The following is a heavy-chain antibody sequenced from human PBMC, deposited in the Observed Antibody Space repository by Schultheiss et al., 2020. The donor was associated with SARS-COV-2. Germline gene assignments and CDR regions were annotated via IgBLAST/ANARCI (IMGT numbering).Heavy chain of an antibody. V-gene: IGHV3-48*03. CDR3: ATRLGATTDHYYYYYGMDV. CDR2: ISSSGSTI. J-gene: IGHJ6*02. CDR1: GFTFSSYE. D-gene: IGHD1-26*01. Sequence: GGSLRLSCAASGFTFSSYEMNWVRQAPGKGLEWVSYISSSGSTIYYADSVKGRFTISRDNAKNSLYLQMNSLRAEDTAVYYCATRLGATTDHYYYYYGMDVWGQGTTVTVSS.